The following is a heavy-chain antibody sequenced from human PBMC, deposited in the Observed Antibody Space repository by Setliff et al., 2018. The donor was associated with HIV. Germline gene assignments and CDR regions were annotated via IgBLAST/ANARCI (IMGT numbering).Heavy chain of an antibody. CDR1: GYSISSGYY. D-gene: IGHD2-15*01. CDR3: ASRPLSYCSGRGAFDI. Sequence: NPSETLSLTCAVSGYSISSGYYWGWIRQPPGKGLEWIGSIYHSGSTYYNPFLKSRVIIAVDTSKNQFSLKLSSVTAADTAVYYCASRPLSYCSGRGAFDIWGQGTMVTVSS. V-gene: IGHV4-38-2*01. CDR2: IYHSGST. J-gene: IGHJ3*02.